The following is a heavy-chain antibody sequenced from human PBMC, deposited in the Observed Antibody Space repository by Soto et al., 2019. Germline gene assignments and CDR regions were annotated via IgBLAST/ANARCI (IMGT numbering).Heavy chain of an antibody. Sequence: QVQLVESGGGVVQPGRSLRLSCAASGFTFSSYAMHWVRQAPGKGLEWVAVISYDGSNKYYADSVKGRFTISRDNSKNTLSLQMNSLSAEDTAVYYCARDQRATVTTWAFDYWGQGTLVTVSS. J-gene: IGHJ4*02. D-gene: IGHD4-17*01. CDR3: ARDQRATVTTWAFDY. V-gene: IGHV3-30-3*01. CDR1: GFTFSSYA. CDR2: ISYDGSNK.